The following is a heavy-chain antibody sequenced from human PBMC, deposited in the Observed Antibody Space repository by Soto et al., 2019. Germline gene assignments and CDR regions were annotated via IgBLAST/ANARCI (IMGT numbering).Heavy chain of an antibody. CDR2: VYSSGTT. CDR3: ARDIGSYAYGEGY. D-gene: IGHD3-10*01. V-gene: IGHV4-4*07. J-gene: IGHJ4*02. CDR1: GGSINSDW. Sequence: SETLSLTCSVSGGSINSDWWSWIRQPAGKGLEWIGRVYSSGTTDYNPSLNSRATLSVETSKNQFSLKLSSVTAADTAVYYCARDIGSYAYGEGYWGQGIQVTVSS.